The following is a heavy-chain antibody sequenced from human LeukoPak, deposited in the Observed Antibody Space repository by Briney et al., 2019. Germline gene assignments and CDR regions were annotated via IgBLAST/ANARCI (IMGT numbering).Heavy chain of an antibody. CDR3: ARAVVYCSSTSCYYYYMDV. Sequence: SETLSLTCTVSGGSISSYYWSWIRQPPGKGLEWIGYIYYSGSTNYNPSLKSRVTISVDTSKNQFSLKLSSVTAADTAVYYCARAVVYCSSTSCYYYYMDVWGKGTTVTVSS. D-gene: IGHD2-2*01. CDR1: GGSISSYY. J-gene: IGHJ6*03. CDR2: IYYSGST. V-gene: IGHV4-59*01.